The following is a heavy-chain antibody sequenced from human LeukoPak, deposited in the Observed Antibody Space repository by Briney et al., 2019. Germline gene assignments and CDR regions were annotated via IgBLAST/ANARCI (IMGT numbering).Heavy chain of an antibody. J-gene: IGHJ3*01. V-gene: IGHV4-59*11. D-gene: IGHD3-22*01. Sequence: PSETLSLTCTVSGGSFTTHYWSWIRQPPGKGLEWIGYISYIGSTNYNPSLNSRVTISIDTSKNEVSLMLTSVTAADTAVYYCASDSISMNAFDAWGQGTMVTVSS. CDR1: GGSFTTHY. CDR3: ASDSISMNAFDA. CDR2: ISYIGST.